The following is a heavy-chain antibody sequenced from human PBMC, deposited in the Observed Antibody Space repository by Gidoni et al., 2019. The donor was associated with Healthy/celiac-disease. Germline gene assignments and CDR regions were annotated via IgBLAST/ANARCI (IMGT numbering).Heavy chain of an antibody. CDR3: ARDDLDYYDSSGYSSPFDP. CDR2: IFYSGST. Sequence: QLQLQESGPGRVKPSETLSLTCTVSGGSISSSSYYWGWIRQPPGKGLEWIGSIFYSGSTYYNPSLKSRVTISVDTSKNQFSLKLSSVTAADTAVYYCARDDLDYYDSSGYSSPFDPWGQGTLVTVSS. D-gene: IGHD3-22*01. J-gene: IGHJ5*02. CDR1: GGSISSSSYY. V-gene: IGHV4-39*07.